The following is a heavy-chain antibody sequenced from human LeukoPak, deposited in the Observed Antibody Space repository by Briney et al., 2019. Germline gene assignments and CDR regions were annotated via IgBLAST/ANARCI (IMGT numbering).Heavy chain of an antibody. CDR3: ARTIEMATISYFDY. CDR1: GFTFSSYD. V-gene: IGHV3-48*03. Sequence: GGSLRLSCAASGFTFSSYDMNWIRQAPGKGLEWVSGISGSGGSTYYADSVKGRFTISRDNAKNSLYLQMNSLRAGDTAVYYCARTIEMATISYFDYWGQGTLVTVSS. D-gene: IGHD5-24*01. J-gene: IGHJ4*02. CDR2: ISGSGGST.